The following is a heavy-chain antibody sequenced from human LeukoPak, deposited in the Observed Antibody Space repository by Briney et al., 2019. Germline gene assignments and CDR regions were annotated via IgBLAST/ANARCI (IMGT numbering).Heavy chain of an antibody. CDR2: IRSKANSYAT. Sequence: GGSLRLSCAASGFIFSDSAMHWVRQASGKGLEWVGRIRSKANSYATAYAESVKGRFTVSRDDSKNTAYLQMNSLRAEDTAVYYCARRRGDVWGQGTTVTVSS. J-gene: IGHJ6*02. V-gene: IGHV3-73*01. D-gene: IGHD3-10*01. CDR1: GFIFSDSA. CDR3: ARRRGDV.